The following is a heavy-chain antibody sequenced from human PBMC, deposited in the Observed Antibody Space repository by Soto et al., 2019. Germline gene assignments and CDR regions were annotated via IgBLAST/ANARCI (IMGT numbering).Heavy chain of an antibody. D-gene: IGHD3-10*01. Sequence: QVQLVQSGAEVKKPGASVKVSCKASGYTFTSYDINWVRQATGQGLEWRGWMNPNSGNTGYAQKFPRRVTMTMITSITSAYMELSGLRSEATAVYYCARGKLCVEPRSGDPWGQGTLVTAST. CDR2: MNPNSGNT. V-gene: IGHV1-8*01. CDR1: GYTFTSYD. J-gene: IGHJ5*02. CDR3: ARGKLCVEPRSGDP.